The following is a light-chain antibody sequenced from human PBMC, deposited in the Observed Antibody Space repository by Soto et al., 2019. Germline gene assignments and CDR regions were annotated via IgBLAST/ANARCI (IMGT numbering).Light chain of an antibody. CDR3: HQYGGSYT. J-gene: IGKJ2*01. V-gene: IGKV3-20*01. CDR2: RAS. CDR1: QSVSSSY. Sequence: EIVLTQSPGTLSLSPGERATLSCRASQSVSSSYLAWYQQKPGQAPRLLIYRASSRATGIPDRFSGSGSGTDFTLTSSRLEPEDFAVYYCHQYGGSYTFGQGSKLEIK.